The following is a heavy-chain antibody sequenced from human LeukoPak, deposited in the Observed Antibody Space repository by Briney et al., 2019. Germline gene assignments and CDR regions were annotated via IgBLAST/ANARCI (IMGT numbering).Heavy chain of an antibody. V-gene: IGHV1-18*03. CDR1: GYTFTSYG. J-gene: IGHJ3*02. CDR3: ATRGYHYGYAFDI. Sequence: RASVKASCKASGYTFTSYGISWVRQAPGQGLEWMGWISLYNGNTNYAQKLQGRVTLTTDTSTSTAYMELRSLRSDDMAVYFCATRGYHYGYAFDIWGQGTMVTVSS. CDR2: ISLYNGNT. D-gene: IGHD5-18*01.